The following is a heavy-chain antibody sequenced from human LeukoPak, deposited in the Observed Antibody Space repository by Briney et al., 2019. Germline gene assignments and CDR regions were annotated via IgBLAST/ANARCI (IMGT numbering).Heavy chain of an antibody. CDR2: INPRDSDA. V-gene: IGHV5-51*01. J-gene: IGHJ6*04. CDR1: GYSFTNYW. Sequence: GESLKISCKGSGYSFTNYWTAWFRQMPGKGLEYMGIINPRDSDARYSPSFQGQVTISADKSISTAYLQWSSLKASDTAMYYCARHTVSGSSSSESNYYYYYGMDVWGKGTTVTVSS. D-gene: IGHD6-13*01. CDR3: ARHTVSGSSSSESNYYYYYGMDV.